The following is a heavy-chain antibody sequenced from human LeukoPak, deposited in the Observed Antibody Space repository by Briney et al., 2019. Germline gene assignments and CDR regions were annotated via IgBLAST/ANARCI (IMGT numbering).Heavy chain of an antibody. V-gene: IGHV1-18*01. CDR1: GYTFTNYG. Sequence: PGGSVKVSCKASGYTFTNYGINWVRQAPGQGLEWVGCISTYSGNTNYAQKLQGRVTMTTDTSTSTAYMELSSLRSEDTAVYYCARGITIFGVTKGYYYYMDVWGKGTTVTVSS. CDR2: ISTYSGNT. CDR3: ARGITIFGVTKGYYYYMDV. D-gene: IGHD3-3*01. J-gene: IGHJ6*03.